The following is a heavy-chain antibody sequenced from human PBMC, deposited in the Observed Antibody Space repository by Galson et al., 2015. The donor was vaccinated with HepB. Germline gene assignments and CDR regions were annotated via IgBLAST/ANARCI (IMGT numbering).Heavy chain of an antibody. CDR3: TTEVVTRGGITTFLFDY. Sequence: SLRLSCAASGFTFSNAWMSWVRQAPGKGLEWVGRIKSKTDGGTTDYAAPVKGRFTISRDDSKNTLYLQMNSLKTEDTAVYYCTTEVVTRGGITTFLFDYWGQGTLVTVSS. CDR1: GFTFSNAW. V-gene: IGHV3-15*01. J-gene: IGHJ4*02. CDR2: IKSKTDGGTT. D-gene: IGHD3-10*02.